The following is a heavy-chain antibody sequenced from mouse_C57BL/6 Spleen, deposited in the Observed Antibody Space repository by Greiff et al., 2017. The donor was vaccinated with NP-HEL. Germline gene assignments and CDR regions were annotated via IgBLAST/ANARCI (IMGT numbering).Heavy chain of an antibody. Sequence: QVQLQQPGTELVKPGASVKLSCKASGYTFTSYWMHWVKQRPGQGLEWIGNINPSNGGTNYNEKFKSKATLTVDKSSSTAYMQLSSLTSEDSECYYCAKDQLGKADFDYWGKGTTLTVSS. CDR1: GYTFTSYW. D-gene: IGHD4-1*02. J-gene: IGHJ2*01. CDR2: INPSNGGT. V-gene: IGHV1-53*01. CDR3: AKDQLGKADFDY.